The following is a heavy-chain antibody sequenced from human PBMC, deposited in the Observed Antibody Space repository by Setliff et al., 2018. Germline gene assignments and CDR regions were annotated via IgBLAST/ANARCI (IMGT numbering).Heavy chain of an antibody. D-gene: IGHD3-22*01. J-gene: IGHJ4*02. V-gene: IGHV1-18*01. Sequence: GASVKVSCKASGYTFTKYGITWVRQAPGQGLEWMGYINTYNGDTYYAQKLQGRVTMTTDTSTSTAYMDLRSLRSDDTAVYYCARDADYYDSSENPIVDYWGQGTPVTVSS. CDR1: GYTFTKYG. CDR3: ARDADYYDSSENPIVDY. CDR2: INTYNGDT.